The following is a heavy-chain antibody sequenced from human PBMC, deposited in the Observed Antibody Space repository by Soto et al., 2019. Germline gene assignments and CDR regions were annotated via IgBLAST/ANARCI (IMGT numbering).Heavy chain of an antibody. J-gene: IGHJ5*02. CDR1: GGTFSSYA. Sequence: QVQLVQSGAEVKKPGSSVKVSCKASGGTFSSYAISWVRQAPGQGLEWMGGIIPIFVTANYAQKFQGRVTITADESTSTAYMELSSLRSEDTAVYYCAREWAVVVVPAALNWFDPWGQGTLVTVSS. CDR2: IIPIFVTA. CDR3: AREWAVVVVPAALNWFDP. D-gene: IGHD2-2*01. V-gene: IGHV1-69*01.